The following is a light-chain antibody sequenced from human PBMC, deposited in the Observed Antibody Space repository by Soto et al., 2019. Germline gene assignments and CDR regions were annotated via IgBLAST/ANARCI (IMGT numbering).Light chain of an antibody. CDR1: QSVSSY. Sequence: EIVLTQSPGTLSLSPGERATLSCRASQSVSSYLAWYQQKPGQAPRLLIYDASTRATGISARFSGSGSGTDFTLTISSLEPGDFAVYYCQQRSNWPVTFGXGTKVDIK. V-gene: IGKV3-11*01. J-gene: IGKJ1*01. CDR3: QQRSNWPVT. CDR2: DAS.